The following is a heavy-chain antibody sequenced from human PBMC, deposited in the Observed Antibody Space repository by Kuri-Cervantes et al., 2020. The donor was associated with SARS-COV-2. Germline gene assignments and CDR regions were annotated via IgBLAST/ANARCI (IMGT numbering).Heavy chain of an antibody. CDR2: IYPGDSDT. V-gene: IGHV5-51*01. J-gene: IGHJ4*02. CDR1: GYTFSTYW. D-gene: IGHD5-18*01. Sequence: KISCLGSGYTFSTYWIGWVRQMPGKGLEWMGIIYPGDSDTRYSPSFEGQVTISADKSTYTAYLQWSSLKASDTAMYYCARFSGGSSGYDYWGQGTLVTVSS. CDR3: ARFSGGSSGYDY.